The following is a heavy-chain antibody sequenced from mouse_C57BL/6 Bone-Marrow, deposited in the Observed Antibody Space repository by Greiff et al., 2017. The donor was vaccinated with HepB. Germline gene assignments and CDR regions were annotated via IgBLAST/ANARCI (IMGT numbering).Heavy chain of an antibody. V-gene: IGHV5-12*01. J-gene: IGHJ3*01. CDR2: ISNGGGST. CDR3: ARPPWFAY. Sequence: EVKVVESGGGLVQPGGSLKLSCAASGFTFSDYYMYWVRQTPEKRLEWVAYISNGGGSTYYPQTVKGRFTISRANAKNTPYLQMSRLQSEDTAMYYCARPPWFAYWGQGTLVTVSA. CDR1: GFTFSDYY.